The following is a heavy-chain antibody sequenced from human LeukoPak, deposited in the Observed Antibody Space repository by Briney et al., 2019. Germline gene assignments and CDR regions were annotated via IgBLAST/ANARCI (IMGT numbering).Heavy chain of an antibody. D-gene: IGHD2-2*01. J-gene: IGHJ5*02. V-gene: IGHV4-59*01. CDR3: ARTIEDCSSTSGYQYWFDP. CDR2: IYYSGST. CDR1: GGSISSYY. Sequence: SETLSLTCTVSGGSISSYYWSWIRQPPGKGLEWIGYIYYSGSTNYNPSLKSRVTISVDTSKNQFSLKLNSVTAADTAVYYCARTIEDCSSTSGYQYWFDPWGQGTLVTVSS.